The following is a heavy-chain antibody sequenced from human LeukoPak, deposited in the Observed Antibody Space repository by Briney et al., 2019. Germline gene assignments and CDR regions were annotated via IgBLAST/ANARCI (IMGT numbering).Heavy chain of an antibody. CDR3: AKSGVGGRWLQLRY. CDR2: IIPIFGTA. D-gene: IGHD5-24*01. CDR1: GGTFSSYA. J-gene: IGHJ4*02. Sequence: ASVKVSCKASGGTFSSYAISWVRQAPGQGLEWMGGIIPIFGTANYAQKFQGRVTITADKSTSTAYMELSSLRSEDTAVYYCAKSGVGGRWLQLRYWGQGTLVTVSS. V-gene: IGHV1-69*06.